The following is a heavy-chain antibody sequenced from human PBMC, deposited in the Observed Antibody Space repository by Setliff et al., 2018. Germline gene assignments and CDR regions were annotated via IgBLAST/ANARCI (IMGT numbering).Heavy chain of an antibody. J-gene: IGHJ4*02. CDR3: ARGNGDYFDY. Sequence: SETLSLTCAVSGGSISSGGYSWSWIRQPPGKGLEWIGYIYHSGSTYYNPALKSRVTISLDRSKNQFSLKLSSMTAADTAVYYCARGNGDYFDYWGQETLVTVSS. D-gene: IGHD4-17*01. V-gene: IGHV4-30-2*01. CDR2: IYHSGST. CDR1: GGSISSGGYS.